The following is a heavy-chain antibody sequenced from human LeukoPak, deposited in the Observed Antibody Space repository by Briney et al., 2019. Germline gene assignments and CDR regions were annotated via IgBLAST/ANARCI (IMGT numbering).Heavy chain of an antibody. CDR1: GFTFRDYT. CDR3: AREVVIVVEPAANTIDY. CDR2: ISKSSNYI. J-gene: IGHJ4*02. D-gene: IGHD2-2*01. V-gene: IGHV3-21*01. Sequence: GGSLRLSCAASGFTFRDYTMNWVRQAPGKGLEWVSAISKSSNYIKYADSVKGRFTVSRDNAKNSLFLQMNSLRVEDTAVYYCAREVVIVVEPAANTIDYWGQGTRVTVSS.